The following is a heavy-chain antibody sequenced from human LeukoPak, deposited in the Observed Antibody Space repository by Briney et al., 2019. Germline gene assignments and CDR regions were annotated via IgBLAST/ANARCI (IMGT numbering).Heavy chain of an antibody. V-gene: IGHV4-59*01. CDR1: GGSISSYY. CDR3: ARLSGYHWESYDY. J-gene: IGHJ4*02. Sequence: PSETLSLTCTVSGGSISSYYWSWIRQPPGKGLEWIGYIYYSGSTNYNPSLKSRVTISVDTSKNQFSLKLSSVTAADTAVYYCARLSGYHWESYDYWGQGTLVTVSS. CDR2: IYYSGST. D-gene: IGHD5-12*01.